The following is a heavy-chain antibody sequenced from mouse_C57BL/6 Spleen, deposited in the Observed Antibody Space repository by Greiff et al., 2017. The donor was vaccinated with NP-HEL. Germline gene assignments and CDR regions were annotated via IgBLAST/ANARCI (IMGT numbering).Heavy chain of an antibody. CDR2: INPGSGGT. CDR1: GYAFTNYL. J-gene: IGHJ4*01. CDR3: ARGDYSADYAMDY. D-gene: IGHD1-1*01. V-gene: IGHV1-54*01. Sequence: QVQLKESGAELVRPGTSVKVSCKASGYAFTNYLIEWVKQRPGQGLEWIGVINPGSGGTNYNEKFKGKATLTADKSSSTAYMQLSSLTSEDSAVYFCARGDYSADYAMDYWGQGTSVTVSS.